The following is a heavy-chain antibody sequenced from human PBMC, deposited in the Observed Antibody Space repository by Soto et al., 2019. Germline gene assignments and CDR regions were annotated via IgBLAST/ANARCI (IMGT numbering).Heavy chain of an antibody. CDR1: GGTFSSYA. D-gene: IGHD2-2*02. J-gene: IGHJ6*02. Sequence: SVKVSCKASGGTFSSYAISWVRQAPGQGLEWMGGIIPIFGTANYAQKFQGRVTITADESTSTAYMELSSLRSEDTAVYYCARVGYCSSTSCYTDYYYGMDVWGQGTTVTVSS. CDR3: ARVGYCSSTSCYTDYYYGMDV. CDR2: IIPIFGTA. V-gene: IGHV1-69*13.